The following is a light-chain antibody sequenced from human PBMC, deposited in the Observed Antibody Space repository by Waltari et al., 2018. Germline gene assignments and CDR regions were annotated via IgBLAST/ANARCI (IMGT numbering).Light chain of an antibody. V-gene: IGKV1-8*01. CDR3: QQYHDYPWT. J-gene: IGKJ1*01. Sequence: AIRMTQSPSSLSASIGDRVTISCRASQGVSTYLAWYQQKPGKAPSLLIHAASTLQTGLPSRFSGSGTGTDFTLTITCLQSADFAIYFCQQYHDYPWTFGQGTKVEI. CDR2: AAS. CDR1: QGVSTY.